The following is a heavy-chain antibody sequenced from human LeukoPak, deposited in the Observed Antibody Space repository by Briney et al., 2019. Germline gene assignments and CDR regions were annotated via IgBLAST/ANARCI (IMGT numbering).Heavy chain of an antibody. CDR3: TTSLTSGYYIDN. Sequence: KAGGALRLSCAASGFTFSNAWMSCVRQAPGKGLGWVGRIKSKIDGGTIDYAAPVKGRFTISRDDSKNTMYLQMNSLKIEDTAVYYCTTSLTSGYYIDNWGQGTLVTVSS. V-gene: IGHV3-15*01. CDR2: IKSKIDGGTI. D-gene: IGHD3-3*01. J-gene: IGHJ4*02. CDR1: GFTFSNAW.